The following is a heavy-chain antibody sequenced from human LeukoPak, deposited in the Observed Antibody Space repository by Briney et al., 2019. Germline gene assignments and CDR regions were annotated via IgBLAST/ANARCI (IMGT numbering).Heavy chain of an antibody. CDR1: EFTFSNYA. J-gene: IGHJ4*02. V-gene: IGHV3-23*01. CDR3: AKESTTTGYIDY. Sequence: PGGSLRLSCAASEFTFSNYAMSWVRQAPGEGLEWVPPISSAGGSKYYTDSVKGRFTISRDNSKNMLYLQMNSLRAEDTAVYYCAKESTTTGYIDYWAQGTLVTVSS. CDR2: ISSAGGSK. D-gene: IGHD5-24*01.